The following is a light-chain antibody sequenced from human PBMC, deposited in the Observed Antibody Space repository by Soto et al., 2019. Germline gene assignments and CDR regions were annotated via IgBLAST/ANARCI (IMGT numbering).Light chain of an antibody. Sequence: AIQLTQSPSSLSASVGDRVTITCRASQDISNALAWYQHQPGKAPELLISDASNLKSGVPSRFSGSGFGTDFVLSIRSLQPEDFATYYCQHFKTYPLSFGGGTNVEI. CDR1: QDISNA. CDR2: DAS. J-gene: IGKJ4*01. CDR3: QHFKTYPLS. V-gene: IGKV1-13*02.